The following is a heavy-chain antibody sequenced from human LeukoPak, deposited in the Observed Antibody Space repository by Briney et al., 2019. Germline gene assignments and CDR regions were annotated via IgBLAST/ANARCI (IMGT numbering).Heavy chain of an antibody. V-gene: IGHV4-34*01. CDR2: INHSGST. CDR1: GGSFSGYY. D-gene: IGHD3-10*01. Sequence: PSETLSLTCAVYGGSFSGYYWSWIRQPPGKGLEWIGEINHSGSTNYNPSLKSRVTISVDTSKNQFSLKLSSVTAADTAVYYCARRALVRGVIRAWFDPWGQGTLVTVSS. J-gene: IGHJ5*02. CDR3: ARRALVRGVIRAWFDP.